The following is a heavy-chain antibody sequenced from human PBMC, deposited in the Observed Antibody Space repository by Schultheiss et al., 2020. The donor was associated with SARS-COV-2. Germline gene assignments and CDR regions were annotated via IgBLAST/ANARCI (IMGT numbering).Heavy chain of an antibody. CDR3: ARLNSSGWSYFDY. D-gene: IGHD6-19*01. CDR2: IYYSGST. CDR1: GGSISSGGYY. J-gene: IGHJ4*02. Sequence: SETLSLTCTVSGGSISSGGYYWSWIRQHPGKGLEWIGYIYYSGSTYYNPSLKSRVTISVDRSKNQFSLKLSSVTAADTAVYYCARLNSSGWSYFDYWGQGTLVTVSS. V-gene: IGHV4-31*03.